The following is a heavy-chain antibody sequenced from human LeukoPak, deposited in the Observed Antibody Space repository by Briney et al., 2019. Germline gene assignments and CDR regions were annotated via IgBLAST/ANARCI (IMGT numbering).Heavy chain of an antibody. Sequence: PGGSLRLSCAASGFIFSNYAMSWVRQAPGKGLEWVSAISGGGVDTYYADSVKGRFAISRDDSKNTLYLQMNSLKAEDTAVYYCAKWIDSSSANCFDYWVQGTEVTVSS. J-gene: IGHJ4*02. CDR2: ISGGGVDT. D-gene: IGHD6-13*01. CDR1: GFIFSNYA. V-gene: IGHV3-23*01. CDR3: AKWIDSSSANCFDY.